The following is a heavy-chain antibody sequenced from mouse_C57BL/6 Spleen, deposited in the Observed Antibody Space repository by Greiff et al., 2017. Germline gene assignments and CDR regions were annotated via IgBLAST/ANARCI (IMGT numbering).Heavy chain of an antibody. CDR3: AREGIYYDYDGDWYFDV. D-gene: IGHD2-4*01. CDR1: GYTFTSYW. Sequence: QVQLQQPGAELVKPGASVKMSCKASGYTFTSYWITWVKQRPGQGLEWIGDIYPGSGSTNYNEKFKSKATLTVDTSSSTAYMQLSSLTSEDTAVYYGAREGIYYDYDGDWYFDVWGTGTTVTAAS. CDR2: IYPGSGST. V-gene: IGHV1-55*01. J-gene: IGHJ1*03.